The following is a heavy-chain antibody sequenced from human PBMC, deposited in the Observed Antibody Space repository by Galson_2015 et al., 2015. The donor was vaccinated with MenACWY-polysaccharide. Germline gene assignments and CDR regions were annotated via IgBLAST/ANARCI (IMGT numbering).Heavy chain of an antibody. CDR1: GGSVTSSSYY. D-gene: IGHD3-22*01. Sequence: SETLSFTCTVSGGSVTSSSYYWSWIRQSPGKGLEWIGSIHSSGTTFYNPSHKSRVTISGDASRMQFSLTLMSVTAADTATYFCARFLYYDSSAFYFDYWGQGALVTVSS. V-gene: IGHV4-39*01. J-gene: IGHJ4*02. CDR2: IHSSGTT. CDR3: ARFLYYDSSAFYFDY.